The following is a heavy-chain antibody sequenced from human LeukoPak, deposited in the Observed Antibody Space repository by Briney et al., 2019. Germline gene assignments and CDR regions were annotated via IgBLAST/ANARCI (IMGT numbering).Heavy chain of an antibody. D-gene: IGHD3-22*01. Sequence: GGSLRLSCAASGFTFSSYGMHWIRQAPGKGLEWVAVISYDGSNKYYADSVKGRFTISRDNSKNTLYLQMNSLRAEDTAVYYCAKLPYTMIVGGDYWGQGTLVTVSS. V-gene: IGHV3-30*18. CDR3: AKLPYTMIVGGDY. CDR1: GFTFSSYG. CDR2: ISYDGSNK. J-gene: IGHJ4*02.